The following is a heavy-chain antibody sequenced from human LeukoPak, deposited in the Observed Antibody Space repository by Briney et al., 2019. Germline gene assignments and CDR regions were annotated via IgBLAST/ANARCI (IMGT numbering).Heavy chain of an antibody. V-gene: IGHV3-7*01. Sequence: PGGSLRLSCTFSGLTFRNYWVNWVRQAPGKGLEWVANINPGGNEIRSVDSVKGRSSISRDNAKNSLDLEMSSLRVEDTAVYYCMSWGTDNHWGQGILVTVSS. D-gene: IGHD1-1*01. CDR3: MSWGTDNH. CDR2: INPGGNEI. CDR1: GLTFRNYW. J-gene: IGHJ4*02.